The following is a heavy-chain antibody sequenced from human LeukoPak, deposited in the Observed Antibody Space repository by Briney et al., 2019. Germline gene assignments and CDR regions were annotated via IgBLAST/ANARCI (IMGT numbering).Heavy chain of an antibody. J-gene: IGHJ6*02. D-gene: IGHD2-21*02. CDR3: AKGPPLRDYGMDV. V-gene: IGHV3-9*01. CDR2: IRWTRGNI. Sequence: GGSLRLSCAACGFTYYDYAVQWVGHPPGEGLEGVSGIRWTRGNIGYAGSVKGRFTISRDNAKNSLYLQMNSLRAEDTALYYCAKGPPLRDYGMDVWGQGTTVTVS. CDR1: GFTYYDYA.